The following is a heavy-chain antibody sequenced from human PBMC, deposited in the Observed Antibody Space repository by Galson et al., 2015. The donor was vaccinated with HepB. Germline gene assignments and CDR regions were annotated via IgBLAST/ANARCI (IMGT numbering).Heavy chain of an antibody. Sequence: ETLSLTCAVYGGSFSGYYWSWIRQPPGKGLEWFGEINHSGSTNYNPSLKSRVTISVDTSKNQFSLKLSSVTAADTAVYYCAREGRTYYDFWSGTGHYYCYYMDVWGEGTTVTVSS. D-gene: IGHD3-3*01. CDR2: INHSGST. CDR3: AREGRTYYDFWSGTGHYYCYYMDV. V-gene: IGHV4-34*01. CDR1: GGSFSGYY. J-gene: IGHJ6*03.